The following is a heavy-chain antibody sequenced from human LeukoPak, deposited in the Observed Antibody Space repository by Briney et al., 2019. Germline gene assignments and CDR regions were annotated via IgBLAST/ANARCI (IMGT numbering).Heavy chain of an antibody. CDR1: GGSISSHY. V-gene: IGHV4-59*11. CDR3: ARAWSGYPHALDY. D-gene: IGHD3-3*01. J-gene: IGHJ4*02. Sequence: PSQTLSLTCTVSGGSISSHYWSRIRQPPGKGLEWIGYIYYSGSTNYNPSLKSRVTISVGTSKNQFSLKLSSVTAADTAVYYCARAWSGYPHALDYWGQGTLVTVSS. CDR2: IYYSGST.